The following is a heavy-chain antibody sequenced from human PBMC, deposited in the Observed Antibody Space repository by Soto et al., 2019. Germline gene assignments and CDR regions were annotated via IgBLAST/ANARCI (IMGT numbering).Heavy chain of an antibody. V-gene: IGHV4-30-4*01. Sequence: PSETLSLTCTVSGGSISSGYYYWSWIRQPPGKGLEWIGYIYYSGSTYYNPSLKSRVTISVDTSKNQFSLKLSSVTAADTAVYYCAREGVVVTNFDYWGQGTLVTVSS. CDR3: AREGVVVTNFDY. D-gene: IGHD3-22*01. J-gene: IGHJ4*02. CDR1: GGSISSGYYY. CDR2: IYYSGST.